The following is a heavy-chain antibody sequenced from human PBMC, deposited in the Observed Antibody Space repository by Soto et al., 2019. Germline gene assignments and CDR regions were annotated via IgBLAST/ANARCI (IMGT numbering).Heavy chain of an antibody. Sequence: QVQLVESGGGVVQPGRSLRLSCAASEFSFSSYVMHWVRQAPGKGLEWVAVIWYDGSNKYHADSVKGRFTISRDNSNKMVYLQMNSLRGEDTAVYFCARSRDATWPFDYWGQGTLVTVSS. J-gene: IGHJ4*02. CDR3: ARSRDATWPFDY. V-gene: IGHV3-33*01. CDR2: IWYDGSNK. CDR1: EFSFSSYV.